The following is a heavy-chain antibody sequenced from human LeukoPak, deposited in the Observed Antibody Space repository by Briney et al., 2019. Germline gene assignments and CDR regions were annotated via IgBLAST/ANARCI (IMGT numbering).Heavy chain of an antibody. Sequence: GTALRHSRTSPRSWFRSYAMYWVRPTPAKGLEWVAVISNHGNDGFYADSVQGRFTISRDNSRNTLYLQMDSLRPEDTSVYYCTRDRGSMNDFDYWGQGTLVTVSS. D-gene: IGHD2/OR15-2a*01. CDR2: ISNHGNDG. CDR3: TRDRGSMNDFDY. V-gene: IGHV3-30*01. J-gene: IGHJ4*02. CDR1: RSWFRSYA.